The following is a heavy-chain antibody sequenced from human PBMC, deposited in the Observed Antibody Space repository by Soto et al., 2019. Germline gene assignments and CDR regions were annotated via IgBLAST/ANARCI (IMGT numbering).Heavy chain of an antibody. CDR1: GYIFVNYG. Sequence: QVQLVQSGDEVKKPGASVKVSCKASGYIFVNYGIAWVRQAPGQGLEWMGWISPYTGNTHSASKVQGRLTLXXXTXPSTAHMDLGSLTSDDTAVYYCVMVDNYVTPTPQDVWGQGTTVTVSS. V-gene: IGHV1-18*01. CDR2: ISPYTGNT. D-gene: IGHD3-16*01. J-gene: IGHJ6*02. CDR3: VMVDNYVTPTPQDV.